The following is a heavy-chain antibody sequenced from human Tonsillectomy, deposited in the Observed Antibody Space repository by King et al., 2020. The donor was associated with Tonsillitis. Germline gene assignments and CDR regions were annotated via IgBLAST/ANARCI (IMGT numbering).Heavy chain of an antibody. CDR2: IFHSGTT. CDR3: SRGRYGIAVGGPSRHYFDY. Sequence: HVQLQESGPGLVKPSETLSLTCGVSGYSISSGYYWGWIRQPPEKGLEWIGSIFHSGTTYYNPSLKSRVTISLDTSKNQFSLKLRSVTAADTAVYYCSRGRYGIAVGGPSRHYFDYWGQGNLVTVSS. D-gene: IGHD6-19*01. CDR1: GYSISSGYY. V-gene: IGHV4-38-2*01. J-gene: IGHJ4*02.